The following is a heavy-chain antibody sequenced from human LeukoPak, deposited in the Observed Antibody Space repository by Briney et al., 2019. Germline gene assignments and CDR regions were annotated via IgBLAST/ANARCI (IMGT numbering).Heavy chain of an antibody. J-gene: IGHJ5*02. Sequence: GRSLRLSCAASGFTFSSYAMHWVCQAPGKGLEWVAVISYDGSNKYYADSVKGRFTISRDNAKNSLYLQMNSLRAEDTAVYYCARLRYYYDSSGYYHWGQGTLVTVSS. D-gene: IGHD3-22*01. V-gene: IGHV3-30-3*01. CDR2: ISYDGSNK. CDR3: ARLRYYYDSSGYYH. CDR1: GFTFSSYA.